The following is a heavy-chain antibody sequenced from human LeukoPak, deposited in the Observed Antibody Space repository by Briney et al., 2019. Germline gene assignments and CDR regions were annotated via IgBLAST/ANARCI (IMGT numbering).Heavy chain of an antibody. V-gene: IGHV1-8*01. CDR2: MNPNSGNT. D-gene: IGHD1-26*01. J-gene: IGHJ3*02. CDR1: GYTFTSYD. Sequence: GASVKVSCKASGYTFTSYDINWVRQATGQGLEWMGWMNPNSGNTGYAQKFQGRVTMTEDTSTDTAYMELSSLRSEDTAVYYCATLRGELLRVAFDIWGQGTMVTVSS. CDR3: ATLRGELLRVAFDI.